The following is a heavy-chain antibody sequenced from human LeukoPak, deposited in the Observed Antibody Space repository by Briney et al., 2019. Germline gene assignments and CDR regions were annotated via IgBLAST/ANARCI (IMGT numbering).Heavy chain of an antibody. CDR1: GFTFSSYE. Sequence: GGSLRLSCAASGFTFSSYEMNWVRQAPGKGLEWVSYISSSGSTIYYAASVKGRFTISRDNAKNSLYLQMNSLRAEDAAVYYCARDGKGRNRIGYYFDYWGQGTLVTVSS. D-gene: IGHD3-10*01. J-gene: IGHJ4*02. V-gene: IGHV3-48*03. CDR2: ISSSGSTI. CDR3: ARDGKGRNRIGYYFDY.